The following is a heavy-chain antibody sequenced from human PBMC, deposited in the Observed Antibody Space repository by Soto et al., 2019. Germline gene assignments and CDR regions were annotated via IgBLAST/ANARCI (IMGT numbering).Heavy chain of an antibody. D-gene: IGHD1-26*01. J-gene: IGHJ6*02. CDR1: GFTFTSSA. CDR3: AAEGSGSYYSEYYGMDV. V-gene: IGHV1-58*01. CDR2: IVVGSGNT. Sequence: SVKVSCKASGFTFTSSAVQWVRRARGQRLEWIGWIVVGSGNTNYAQKFQERVTITRDMSTSTAYMELSSLRSEDTAVYYCAAEGSGSYYSEYYGMDVWGQGTTVTVSS.